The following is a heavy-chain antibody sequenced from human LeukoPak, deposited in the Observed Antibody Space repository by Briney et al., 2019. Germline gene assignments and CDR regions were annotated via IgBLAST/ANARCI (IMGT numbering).Heavy chain of an antibody. Sequence: SETLSLTCAVYGGSFSGYYWSWIRQPPGKGLEWIGEINHSGSTNYNPSLKSRVTISVDTSKNQFSLKLSSVTAADTAVYHCARHRSRHTIFAGFDIWGQGTMVTVSS. V-gene: IGHV4-34*01. D-gene: IGHD3-3*01. J-gene: IGHJ3*02. CDR3: ARHRSRHTIFAGFDI. CDR1: GGSFSGYY. CDR2: INHSGST.